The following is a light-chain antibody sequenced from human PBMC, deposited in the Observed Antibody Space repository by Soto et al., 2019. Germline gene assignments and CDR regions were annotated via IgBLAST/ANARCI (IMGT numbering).Light chain of an antibody. Sequence: QSALTQPASVSGSPGQSITISCTGTSSDVGGYNYVSWYQQYPGKAPKLMIYEVTNRPSGVSNRFSGSKSGNTASLTISGLQAEDEADYYCSSYTSSSAWVFGGGTNSPS. CDR3: SSYTSSSAWV. V-gene: IGLV2-14*01. CDR1: SSDVGGYNY. CDR2: EVT. J-gene: IGLJ3*02.